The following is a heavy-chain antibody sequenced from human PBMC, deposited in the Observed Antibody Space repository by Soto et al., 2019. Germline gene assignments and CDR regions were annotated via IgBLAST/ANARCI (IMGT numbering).Heavy chain of an antibody. Sequence: EVQLVESGGGLVQPGGSLRLSCSASGFTFSSYAMHWVRQAPGKGLEYVSAISSNGGSTYYADSVKGRFTISRDNSKNTLYLQMSSLRAEDTAVYYCVKPRSKITIFGGVGFDYWGQGTLVTVSS. CDR1: GFTFSSYA. CDR2: ISSNGGST. V-gene: IGHV3-64D*06. J-gene: IGHJ4*02. D-gene: IGHD3-3*01. CDR3: VKPRSKITIFGGVGFDY.